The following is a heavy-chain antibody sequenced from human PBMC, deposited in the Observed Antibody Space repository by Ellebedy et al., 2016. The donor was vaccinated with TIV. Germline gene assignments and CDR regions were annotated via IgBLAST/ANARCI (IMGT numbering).Heavy chain of an antibody. CDR1: GGSISTTDYY. J-gene: IGHJ6*03. CDR2: IYYSGST. D-gene: IGHD3-10*01. CDR3: ATGIGRNSYYHYYKNV. Sequence: LRLXXTVSGGSISTTDYYWSWIRQHPGKGLEWIGYIYYSGSTNYNPSLKSRVTMSVDTSKNQFSLKLSSLTAADTALYYCATGIGRNSYYHYYKNVWGKGTTVTVSS. V-gene: IGHV4-31*03.